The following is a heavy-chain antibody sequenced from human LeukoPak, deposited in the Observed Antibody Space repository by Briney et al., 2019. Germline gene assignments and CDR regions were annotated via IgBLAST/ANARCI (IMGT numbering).Heavy chain of an antibody. V-gene: IGHV3-30*04. CDR3: ARVSSGWYYFDY. CDR2: ISYDGSNK. J-gene: IGHJ4*02. Sequence: GGSLRLSCAASGFTFSSYAMHWVRQAPGKGLEWEAVISYDGSNKYYADSVKGRFTISRDNSKNTLYLQMNSLRAEDTAVYYCARVSSGWYYFDYWGQGTLVTVSS. D-gene: IGHD6-19*01. CDR1: GFTFSSYA.